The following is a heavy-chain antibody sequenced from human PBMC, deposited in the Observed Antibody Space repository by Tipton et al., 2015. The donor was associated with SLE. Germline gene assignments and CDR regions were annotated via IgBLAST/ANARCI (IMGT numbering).Heavy chain of an antibody. D-gene: IGHD6-19*01. Sequence: TLSLTCNVFGVSISSSYWCLIRQPAGKGLEWIGRVYTSGATDDNPSLKSRVTISADTSQNQFSLTLNSVTAADTAMYFCARVEGGTRGPIPVAHFDHWGTGILVTVSS. J-gene: IGHJ4*02. V-gene: IGHV4-4*07. CDR1: GVSISSSY. CDR3: ARVEGGTRGPIPVAHFDH. CDR2: VYTSGAT.